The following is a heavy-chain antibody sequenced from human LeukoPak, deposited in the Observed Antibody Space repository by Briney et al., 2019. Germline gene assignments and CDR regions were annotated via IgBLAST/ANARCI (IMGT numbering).Heavy chain of an antibody. CDR3: ARGGMATTFFDY. V-gene: IGHV4-59*01. CDR1: GGSISSYY. D-gene: IGHD5-24*01. J-gene: IGHJ4*02. Sequence: SETLSLTCTVSGGSISSYYWSWIRQPPGKVLEWIGYIYYSGSTNYNPSLKSRVTISVDTSKNQFSLKLSSVTAADTAVYYCARGGMATTFFDYWGQGTLVTVSS. CDR2: IYYSGST.